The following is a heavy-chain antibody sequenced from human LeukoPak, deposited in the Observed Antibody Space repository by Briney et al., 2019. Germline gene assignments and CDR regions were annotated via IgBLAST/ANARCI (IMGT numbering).Heavy chain of an antibody. CDR1: GFTFSSYS. Sequence: GGSLRLSCAASGFTFSSYSMNWVRQAPGEGLDWVSSISGSGGSTYYADSVKGRFTISRDSSKNTLYLQMNSLRAEDTAVYYRAKGVGTNKGGYYFDYWGQGTPVTVSS. CDR3: AKGVGTNKGGYYFDY. V-gene: IGHV3-23*01. CDR2: ISGSGGST. D-gene: IGHD1-26*01. J-gene: IGHJ4*02.